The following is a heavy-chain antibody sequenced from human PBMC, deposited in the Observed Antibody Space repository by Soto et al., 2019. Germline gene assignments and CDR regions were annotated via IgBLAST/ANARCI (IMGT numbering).Heavy chain of an antibody. CDR2: INPKSGGT. V-gene: IGHV1-2*04. CDR1: GYTFTGYY. J-gene: IGHJ6*02. D-gene: IGHD6-13*01. Sequence: QVQLVQSGAEVKKPGASVKVSCKASGYTFTGYYMHWVRQAPGQGLEWMGWINPKSGGTNYAQKFPGWVTLTRDTSTSTAYLELSRLRSDDTAVYYCARDLSSSSWYNYYCGMDVWGQGTTVTVSS. CDR3: ARDLSSSSWYNYYCGMDV.